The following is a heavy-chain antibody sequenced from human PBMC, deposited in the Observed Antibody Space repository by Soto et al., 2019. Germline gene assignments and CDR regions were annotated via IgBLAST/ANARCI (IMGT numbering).Heavy chain of an antibody. Sequence: EVQLVESGGGLVQPGGSLRLSCAASRFTFSTYWMHWVRQAPGKGLVWVSRINSDGTGTSYADSVKGRITISRDNAKNTLYLQMNSLTSEDTAVYYCAGDSSGYSYDSFDIWGQGTMVTVSS. J-gene: IGHJ3*02. CDR1: RFTFSTYW. V-gene: IGHV3-74*01. CDR2: INSDGTGT. D-gene: IGHD3-22*01. CDR3: AGDSSGYSYDSFDI.